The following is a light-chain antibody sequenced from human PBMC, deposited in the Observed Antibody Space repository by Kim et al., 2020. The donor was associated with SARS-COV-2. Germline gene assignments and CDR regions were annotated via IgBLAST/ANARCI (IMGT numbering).Light chain of an antibody. CDR2: EDS. CDR1: SGSIASNS. CDR3: QSHDGSPWV. Sequence: GKTVTISCTRSSGSIASNSVQWYQQRPGSSPTTVIYEDSRRPSGVPDRFSASIDSSSNSASLTISGLKTEDEADYYCQSHDGSPWVFGGGTKLTVL. V-gene: IGLV6-57*01. J-gene: IGLJ3*02.